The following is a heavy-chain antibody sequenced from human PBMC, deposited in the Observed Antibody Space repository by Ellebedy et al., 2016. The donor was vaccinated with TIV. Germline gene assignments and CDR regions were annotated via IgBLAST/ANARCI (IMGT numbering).Heavy chain of an antibody. V-gene: IGHV1-69*04. CDR1: GGTFSSYA. CDR3: ARENLLAARFRRPPLYNWFDP. D-gene: IGHD6-6*01. CDR2: IIPILGIA. J-gene: IGHJ5*02. Sequence: ALVKVSCKASGGTFSSYAISWVRQAPGQGLEWMGRIIPILGIANYAQKFQGRVTMTRNTSISTAYMELSSLRSEDTAVYYCARENLLAARFRRPPLYNWFDPWGQGTLVTVSS.